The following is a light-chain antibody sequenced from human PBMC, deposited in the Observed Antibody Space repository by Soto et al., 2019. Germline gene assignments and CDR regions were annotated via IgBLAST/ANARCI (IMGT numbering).Light chain of an antibody. V-gene: IGKV1-5*03. CDR3: QHYHSFPYT. CDR2: KAS. J-gene: IGKJ2*01. Sequence: DIQMTQSPSTLCASVGDRVTITCQASESISLGLAWFQQKPGKAHNLLIYKASTLASGVPSRFCGSGSGTEFTLTIRSLQPDDFTIYYCQHYHSFPYTFGQGTKVDI. CDR1: ESISLG.